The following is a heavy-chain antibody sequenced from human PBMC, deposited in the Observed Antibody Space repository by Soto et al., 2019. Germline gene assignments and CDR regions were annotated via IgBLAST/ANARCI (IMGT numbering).Heavy chain of an antibody. V-gene: IGHV4-34*01. Sequence: ETLSLTCAVYGGSFSGYYWSWIRQPPGKGLEWIGEINHSGSTNYNPSLKSRVTISVDTSKNQFSLKLSSVTAADTAVYYCARGGPKDIVVVPAALQPPYNWFDPWGQGTLVTVSS. CDR2: INHSGST. CDR3: ARGGPKDIVVVPAALQPPYNWFDP. J-gene: IGHJ5*02. CDR1: GGSFSGYY. D-gene: IGHD2-2*01.